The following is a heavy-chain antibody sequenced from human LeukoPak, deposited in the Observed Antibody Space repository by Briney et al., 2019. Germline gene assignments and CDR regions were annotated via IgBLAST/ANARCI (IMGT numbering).Heavy chain of an antibody. D-gene: IGHD6-13*01. CDR3: ARVRSSSWFDY. CDR2: ISSDGTST. J-gene: IGHJ4*02. Sequence: TGGSLRLSCSASGFTFSSSSMHWVRRAPGKGLVWVSRISSDGTSTNYADSVKGRFIISRDNAKNTLYLQMNSLIAQDTAVYLCARVRSSSWFDYWGQGTLVTVSS. V-gene: IGHV3-74*01. CDR1: GFTFSSSS.